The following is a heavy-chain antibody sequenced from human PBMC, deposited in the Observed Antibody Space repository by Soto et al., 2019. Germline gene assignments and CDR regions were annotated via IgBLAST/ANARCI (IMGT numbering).Heavy chain of an antibody. CDR2: IKSKTDGRTI. D-gene: IGHD1-26*01. Sequence: GGSLRLSCAASGFTFSNAWMSWVRQAPGKGLEWVGRIKSKTDGRTIDYAAPVKGRFTISRDDSKNTLYLQMNSLKTEDTAVYYCTTDNGSFDYWGQGTLVTVSS. V-gene: IGHV3-15*01. J-gene: IGHJ4*02. CDR3: TTDNGSFDY. CDR1: GFTFSNAW.